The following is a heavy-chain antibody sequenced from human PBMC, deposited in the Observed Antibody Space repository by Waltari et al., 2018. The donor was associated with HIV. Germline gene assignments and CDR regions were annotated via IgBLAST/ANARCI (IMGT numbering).Heavy chain of an antibody. CDR3: AAQYHMGGFDY. J-gene: IGHJ4*02. D-gene: IGHD2-2*01. Sequence: QVQLVQSGAEVTKPGASVTVSCKASGSTFTAYTIHWVRQAPGQRPEWMGWIGAGDGNIKYSQKFKYRVTISGDTSASTAYMEVSSLRSEDTAVYYCAAQYHMGGFDYWGQGTLVTVSS. CDR1: GSTFTAYT. CDR2: IGAGDGNI. V-gene: IGHV1-3*01.